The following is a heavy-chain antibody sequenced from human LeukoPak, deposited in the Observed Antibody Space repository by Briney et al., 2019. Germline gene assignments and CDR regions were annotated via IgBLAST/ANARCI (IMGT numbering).Heavy chain of an antibody. CDR3: ARDVVGSLDY. CDR2: MKQDGSAR. Sequence: GGSLRLSCVVSGFSFSNYWMASVRQAPGKGPEWVANMKQDGSARHYADSVKGRFTISRDNAQNSVYLRMNSLRAEDTAVYYCARDVVGSLDYWGLGTLVTVSS. D-gene: IGHD2-15*01. J-gene: IGHJ4*02. CDR1: GFSFSNYW. V-gene: IGHV3-7*01.